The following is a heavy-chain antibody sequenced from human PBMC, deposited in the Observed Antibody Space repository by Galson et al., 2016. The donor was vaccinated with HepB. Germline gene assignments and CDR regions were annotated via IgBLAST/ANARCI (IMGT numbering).Heavy chain of an antibody. CDR3: ARSSHYDDSSGFSES. V-gene: IGHV4-4*07. Sequence: SETLSLTCTVSGGTYWTWIRRPAGKGLEWIGRAYADGRTYYASSLKGRLSISVNRSNNQVSLRLSSVTAADTAVYYCARSSHYDDSSGFSESWGQGIPVTVSS. CDR1: GGTY. D-gene: IGHD3-22*01. CDR2: AYADGRT. J-gene: IGHJ5*02.